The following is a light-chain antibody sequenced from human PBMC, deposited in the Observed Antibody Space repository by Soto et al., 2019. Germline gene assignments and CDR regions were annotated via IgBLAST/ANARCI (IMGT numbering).Light chain of an antibody. V-gene: IGKV4-1*01. CDR1: QSVLSSSNNKNH. Sequence: DLVMAPSPDSLAVSLGASSSISCKSRQSVLSSSNNKNHLAWYQQKPGQPPRLLIYWASTRKSGVPDRFSGSGSGTDFTLTISRLEPEDCAVYYCQQYGSSPVTFCQGTKGDIK. J-gene: IGKJ1*01. CDR2: WAS. CDR3: QQYGSSPVT.